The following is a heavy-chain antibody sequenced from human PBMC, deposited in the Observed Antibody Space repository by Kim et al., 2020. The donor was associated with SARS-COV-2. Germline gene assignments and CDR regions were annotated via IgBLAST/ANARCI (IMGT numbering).Heavy chain of an antibody. CDR2: IYYGGST. J-gene: IGHJ4*02. D-gene: IGHD2-15*01. V-gene: IGHV4-39*01. Sequence: SETLSLTCTVSSGPISSSTYYWGWIRQPPGEGLEWIGCIYYGGSTYYNPSLKSRVTISVDTSKNQFSLKLSSVTAADTAVYYCARHGRSDKGDFDYWGQGTLVTVSS. CDR3: ARHGRSDKGDFDY. CDR1: SGPISSSTYY.